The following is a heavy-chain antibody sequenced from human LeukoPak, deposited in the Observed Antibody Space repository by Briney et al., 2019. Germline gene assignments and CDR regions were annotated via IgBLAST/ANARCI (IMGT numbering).Heavy chain of an antibody. J-gene: IGHJ4*02. CDR2: IHGDGST. V-gene: IGHV3-53*01. CDR3: ARGESSDCTCIDY. D-gene: IGHD2-21*02. CDR1: GFTVSSRY. Sequence: GGSLRLSCAASGFTVSSRYMSWVRQAPGKGLEWVSVIHGDGSTYYADSVKGRFTISRDNSKNTLYLQMNSLGAEDTAVYYCARGESSDCTCIDYWGQGTLVSVSS.